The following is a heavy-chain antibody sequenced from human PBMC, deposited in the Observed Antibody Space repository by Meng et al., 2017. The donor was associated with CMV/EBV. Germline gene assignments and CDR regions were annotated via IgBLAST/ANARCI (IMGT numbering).Heavy chain of an antibody. Sequence: VQLVQYWAWGKKTGASVNVSCKASGYPVTSYYMPWVRQAPGQGLEWMGIINPSGGSTSYAQKFQGRVTMTRDTSTSTVYMELSSLRSEDTAVYYCARDPHSGWLDYWGQGTLVTVSS. CDR1: GYPVTSYY. V-gene: IGHV1-46*01. D-gene: IGHD6-19*01. J-gene: IGHJ4*02. CDR2: INPSGGST. CDR3: ARDPHSGWLDY.